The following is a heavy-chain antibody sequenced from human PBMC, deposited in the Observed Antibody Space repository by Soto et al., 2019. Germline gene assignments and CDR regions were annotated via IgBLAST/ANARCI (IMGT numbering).Heavy chain of an antibody. CDR1: GFTSNNNW. D-gene: IGHD3-10*01. V-gene: IGHV5-51*01. J-gene: IGHJ4*01. CDR2: IYPGDSET. CDR3: TRHRSLWFGELLSYYFDY. Sequence: PGESLKISCKGSGFTSNNNWIGWVRQMPEKGLEWMGIIYPGDSETRYSPSFQGQVTISADKSISTAYLQWSSLKASDTAMYYCTRHRSLWFGELLSYYFDYWGQGTLVTVSS.